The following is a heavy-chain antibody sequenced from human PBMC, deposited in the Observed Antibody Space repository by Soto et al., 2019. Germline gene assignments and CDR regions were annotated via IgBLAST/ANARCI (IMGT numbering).Heavy chain of an antibody. D-gene: IGHD4-4*01. J-gene: IGHJ6*02. CDR2: SRNKRNSYTT. V-gene: IGHV3-72*01. Sequence: EVQLVESGGGLVQPGGSLRLSCAASGFTFNYHHMYWVRQAPGKGLEWVGRSRNKRNSYTTEYASSVRGRFTISRDDSKNSLYVQMNSLKTDDTAVYYCGRTVTFLTASYYGMDVWGQGTTVTVSS. CDR3: GRTVTFLTASYYGMDV. CDR1: GFTFNYHH.